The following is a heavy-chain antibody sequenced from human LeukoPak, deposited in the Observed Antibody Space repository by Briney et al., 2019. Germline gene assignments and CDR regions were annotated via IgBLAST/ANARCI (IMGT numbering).Heavy chain of an antibody. V-gene: IGHV3-7*04. CDR3: ARDCVIVGAPCYDS. D-gene: IGHD1-26*01. Sequence: GGSLRLSCAASGFTFTNYWMSWVRQAPGKGLERVANIKEDGSEKIYVDSLKGRFTISRDNAKNSLNLQMNSLRAEDTAVYYCARDCVIVGAPCYDSWGQGTLVTVSS. J-gene: IGHJ5*01. CDR1: GFTFTNYW. CDR2: IKEDGSEK.